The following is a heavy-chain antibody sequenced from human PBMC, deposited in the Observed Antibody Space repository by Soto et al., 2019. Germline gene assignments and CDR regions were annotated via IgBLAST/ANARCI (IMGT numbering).Heavy chain of an antibody. CDR3: AKDITMIVVVITGDYYYYGMDV. CDR2: ISYDGSNK. CDR1: GFTFSSYG. J-gene: IGHJ6*02. V-gene: IGHV3-30*18. Sequence: PGGSLRLSCAASGFTFSSYGMHWVRQAPGKGLEWLAVISYDGSNKYYADSVKGRFTISRDNSKNTLYLQMNSLRAEDTAVYYCAKDITMIVVVITGDYYYYGMDVWGQGTTVTVSS. D-gene: IGHD3-22*01.